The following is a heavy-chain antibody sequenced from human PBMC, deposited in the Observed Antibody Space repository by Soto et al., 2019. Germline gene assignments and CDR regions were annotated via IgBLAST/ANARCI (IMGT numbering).Heavy chain of an antibody. CDR1: VFTFSSYS. CDR2: ISGSGGST. V-gene: IGHV3-23*01. CDR3: ERTGTIFGVVSPRS. Sequence: GGSLRLSFSASVFTFSSYSMSWVRPAPGKGLEWVSAISGSGGSTYYADSVKGRFTISRDNSKNTLYLQMNSLRAEDTAVYYCERTGTIFGVVSPRSWGQGTLVTVSS. J-gene: IGHJ5*02. D-gene: IGHD3-3*01.